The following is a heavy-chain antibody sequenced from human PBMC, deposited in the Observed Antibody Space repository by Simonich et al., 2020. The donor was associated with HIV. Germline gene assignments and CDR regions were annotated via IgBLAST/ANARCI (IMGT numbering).Heavy chain of an antibody. V-gene: IGHV3-9*01. D-gene: IGHD5-18*01. Sequence: EVKLVESGGGLVQPGRSLRLSCAASGFTFDDYAMHWVRQAPGEGLEWVSGSRWNSVSIGYAESERCRFTISRSNAKNSLYLQMNSLRAEDTALYYCAKGSGYSYGGPIDYWGQGTLVTVSS. CDR2: SRWNSVSI. CDR1: GFTFDDYA. J-gene: IGHJ4*02. CDR3: AKGSGYSYGGPIDY.